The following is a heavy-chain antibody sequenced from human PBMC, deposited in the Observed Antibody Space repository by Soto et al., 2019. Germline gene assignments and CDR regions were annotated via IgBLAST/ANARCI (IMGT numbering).Heavy chain of an antibody. J-gene: IGHJ3*02. CDR1: GFTSSNAW. CDR2: IKSKTDGGTT. Sequence: PGGSLRLSCAASGFTSSNAWMSWVRQAPGKGLEWVGRIKSKTDGGTTDYAAPVKGRFTISRDDSKNTLYLQMNSLKTEDTAVYYCTTDGVVVPAATADAFDIWGQGTMVTV. CDR3: TTDGVVVPAATADAFDI. D-gene: IGHD2-2*01. V-gene: IGHV3-15*01.